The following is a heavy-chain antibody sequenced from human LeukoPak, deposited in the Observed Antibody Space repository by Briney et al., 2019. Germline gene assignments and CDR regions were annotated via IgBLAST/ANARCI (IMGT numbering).Heavy chain of an antibody. J-gene: IGHJ3*02. D-gene: IGHD3-10*01. V-gene: IGHV3-53*01. Sequence: QTGGSLRLSCAASGFTVSSNYMSWVRQAPGKGLEWVSVIYSGGSTYYSESLKGGFTISSDNSKNKLYLQMKSLIAEDKVVYYCAFGKDYGSGSNDAFDIWGQGTMVSVSS. CDR3: AFGKDYGSGSNDAFDI. CDR1: GFTVSSNY. CDR2: IYSGGST.